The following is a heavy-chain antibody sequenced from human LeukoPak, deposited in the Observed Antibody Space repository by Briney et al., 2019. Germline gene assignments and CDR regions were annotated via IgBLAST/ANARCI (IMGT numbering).Heavy chain of an antibody. CDR1: GFTFSSYE. Sequence: PGGSLRLSCAASGFTFSSYEMNWVRQAPGKGLEWVSYISSSGSSIYYADSVKGRFTISRDNAKNSLYLQMNSLRAEDTAVYYCAKKGGLGGSGYSDYWGQGTLVTVSS. CDR2: ISSSGSSI. CDR3: AKKGGLGGSGYSDY. J-gene: IGHJ4*02. V-gene: IGHV3-48*03. D-gene: IGHD3-22*01.